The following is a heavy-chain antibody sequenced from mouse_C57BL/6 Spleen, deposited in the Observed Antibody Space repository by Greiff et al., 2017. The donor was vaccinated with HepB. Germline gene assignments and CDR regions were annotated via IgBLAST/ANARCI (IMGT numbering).Heavy chain of an antibody. Sequence: VQLQQPGAELVRPGTSVKLSCKASGYTFTSYWMHWVKQRPGQGLEWIGVIDPSDSYTNYNQKFKGKATLTVDTSSSTAYMQLSSLTSEDSAVYYCERLYYSNPYYFDYWGQGTTLTVSS. CDR2: IDPSDSYT. CDR1: GYTFTSYW. V-gene: IGHV1-59*01. CDR3: ERLYYSNPYYFDY. J-gene: IGHJ2*01. D-gene: IGHD2-5*01.